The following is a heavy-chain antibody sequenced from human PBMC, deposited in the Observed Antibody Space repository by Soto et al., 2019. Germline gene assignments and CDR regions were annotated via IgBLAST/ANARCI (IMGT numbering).Heavy chain of an antibody. CDR3: ARGYPEKPHIVATLEWFDP. D-gene: IGHD5-12*01. CDR1: GFTFSSYG. J-gene: IGHJ5*02. CDR2: IWYDGSNK. V-gene: IGHV3-33*01. Sequence: GGSLRLSCAASGFTFSSYGMHWVRQAPGKGLEWVAVIWYDGSNKYYADSVKGRFTISRDNSKTTLYLQMNSLRAEDTAVYYCARGYPEKPHIVATLEWFDPWGQGTLVTVSS.